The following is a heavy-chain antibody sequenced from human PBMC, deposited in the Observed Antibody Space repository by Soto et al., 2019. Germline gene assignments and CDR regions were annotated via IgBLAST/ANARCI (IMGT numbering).Heavy chain of an antibody. J-gene: IGHJ4*02. V-gene: IGHV3-23*01. D-gene: IGHD2-15*01. CDR2: ISGSGGST. CDR1: GFTFSSYA. CDR3: AKCSGGSCYSSLDY. Sequence: GGSLRLSCAASGFTFSSYAMSWVRQAPGKGLEWVSAISGSGGSTYYADSVKARFTISRDNAKNTLYLQMNSLRAEDTAVYYCAKCSGGSCYSSLDYWGQGTLVTVSS.